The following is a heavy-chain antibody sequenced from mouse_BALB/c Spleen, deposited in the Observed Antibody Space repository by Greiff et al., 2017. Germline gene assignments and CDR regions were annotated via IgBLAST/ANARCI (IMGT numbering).Heavy chain of an antibody. Sequence: QVQLKQSGPELVKPGASVKISCKASGYAFSSSWMNWVKQRPGQGLEWIGRIYPGDGDTNYNGKFKGKATLTADKSSSTAYMQLSSLTSVDSAVYFCAREDWYFDVWGAGTTVTVSS. CDR3: AREDWYFDV. J-gene: IGHJ1*01. CDR2: IYPGDGDT. CDR1: GYAFSSSW. V-gene: IGHV1-82*01.